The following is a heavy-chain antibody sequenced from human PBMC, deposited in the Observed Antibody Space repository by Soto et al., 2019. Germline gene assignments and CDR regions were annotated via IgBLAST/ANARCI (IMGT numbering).Heavy chain of an antibody. CDR2: IYYSGSP. D-gene: IGHD1-1*01. J-gene: IGHJ2*01. CDR1: SGPVSRYY. Sequence: PXETMSLTCTFPSGPVSRYYWSWIRPPPGKGLEWIGYIYYSGSPNYSPSLESRVTISEDTSKNQFSLKLSSVTAADTAIYYCAGGRAAYNGWYFDLWGRRTLLTVFS. V-gene: IGHV4-59*02. CDR3: AGGRAAYNGWYFDL.